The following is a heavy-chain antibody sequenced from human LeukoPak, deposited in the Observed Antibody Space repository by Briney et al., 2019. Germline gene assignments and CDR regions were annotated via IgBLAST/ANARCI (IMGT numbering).Heavy chain of an antibody. J-gene: IGHJ4*02. Sequence: GGSLRLSCATSGFSFSSYAMSWVRQAPGKGLEWVSAMSSSDDGRYYATSVRGRFTISRDTSRSTLYLQMNSLRAEDAAVYYCAKAPVTSCRGAFCYPFDYWGQGTLVTVSS. CDR3: AKAPVTSCRGAFCYPFDY. CDR2: MSSSDDGR. V-gene: IGHV3-23*01. D-gene: IGHD2-15*01. CDR1: GFSFSSYA.